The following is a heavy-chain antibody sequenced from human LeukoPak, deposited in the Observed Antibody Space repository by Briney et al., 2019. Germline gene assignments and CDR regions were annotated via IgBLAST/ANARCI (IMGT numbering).Heavy chain of an antibody. CDR1: GGTFDTYP. D-gene: IGHD3-3*01. CDR2: IIPIFGTP. V-gene: IGHV1-69*06. J-gene: IGHJ3*02. Sequence: SVKVSCKTSGGTFDTYPISWVRQAPGQGLEWMGGIIPIFGTPKYAQKFQARASITADKSTSTAYMELSSPRSEDTAVYYCATWPHRPSHDFWSGPFDIWGQGTMVTVSS. CDR3: ATWPHRPSHDFWSGPFDI.